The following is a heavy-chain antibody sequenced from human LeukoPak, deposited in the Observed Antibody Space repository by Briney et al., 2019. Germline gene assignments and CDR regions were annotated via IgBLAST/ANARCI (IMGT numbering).Heavy chain of an antibody. J-gene: IGHJ4*02. V-gene: IGHV3-30*02. CDR3: ARGEDTVMVLFDY. CDR1: GFTFSSYG. D-gene: IGHD5-18*01. Sequence: GGSLRLSCAASGFTFSSYGMHWVRQAPGKGLEWVAFIRYDGSNKYYADSVKGRFTISRDNSKNTLYLQMGSLRAEDMAVYYCARGEDTVMVLFDYWGQGTLVTVSS. CDR2: IRYDGSNK.